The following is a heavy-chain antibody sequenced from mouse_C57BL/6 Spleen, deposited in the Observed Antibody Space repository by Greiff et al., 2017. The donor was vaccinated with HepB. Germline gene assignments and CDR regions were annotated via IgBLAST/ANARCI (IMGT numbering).Heavy chain of an antibody. D-gene: IGHD1-1*02. CDR1: GFTFSSYT. CDR3: ARQGGKRGAWCAY. Sequence: EVQGVESGGGLVKPGGSLKLSCAASGFTFSSYTMSWVRQTPEKRLEWVATISGGGGNTYYPDSVKGRFTISRDNAKNTLYLQMSSLRSEDTALYYCARQGGKRGAWCAYWGQGTLVTVSA. V-gene: IGHV5-9*01. CDR2: ISGGGGNT. J-gene: IGHJ3*01.